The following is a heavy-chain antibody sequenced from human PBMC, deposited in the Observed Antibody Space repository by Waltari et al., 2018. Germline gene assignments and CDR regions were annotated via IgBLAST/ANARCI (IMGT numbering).Heavy chain of an antibody. D-gene: IGHD5-18*01. CDR1: GYTFTSYA. CDR2: INAGNGNT. V-gene: IGHV1-3*03. CDR3: AREGYSYGREYYFDY. J-gene: IGHJ4*02. Sequence: QVQLVQSGAEVKKPGASVKVSCKASGYTFTSYAMHWVRQAPGQRLEWMGWINAGNGNTKYSQECQGRVTITRDTSASTAYMELSSLRSEDMAVYYCAREGYSYGREYYFDYWGQGTLVTVSS.